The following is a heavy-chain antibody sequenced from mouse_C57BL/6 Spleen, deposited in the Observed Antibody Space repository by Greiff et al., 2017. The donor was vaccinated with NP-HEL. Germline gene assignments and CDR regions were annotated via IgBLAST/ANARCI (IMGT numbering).Heavy chain of an antibody. D-gene: IGHD1-1*02. J-gene: IGHJ3*01. CDR1: GYTFTSYW. CDR3: ARGSPFAY. V-gene: IGHV1-61*01. Sequence: QVQLKQPGAELVRPGSSVKLSCKASGYTFTSYWMDWVKQRPGQGLEWIGNIYPSDSETHYTQKFKDKATLTVDKSSSTAYMQLSSLTSEDSAVYYCARGSPFAYWGQGTLVTVSA. CDR2: IYPSDSET.